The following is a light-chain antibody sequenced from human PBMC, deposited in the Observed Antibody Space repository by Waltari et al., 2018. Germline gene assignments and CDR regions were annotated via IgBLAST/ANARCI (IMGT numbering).Light chain of an antibody. CDR1: SSDVGAYNY. CDR3: QGWDSGRGHPSLV. V-gene: IGLV2-8*01. Sequence: QSALTQPPSASGSPGQSVTISCTGTSSDVGAYNYVFWYQQHPGKAPKLMIYEGTKRRARVPEQFSGSKSGNTASLASSRVEAGDEADFYCQGWDSGRGHPSLVFGGGTRLTVL. J-gene: IGLJ3*02. CDR2: EGT.